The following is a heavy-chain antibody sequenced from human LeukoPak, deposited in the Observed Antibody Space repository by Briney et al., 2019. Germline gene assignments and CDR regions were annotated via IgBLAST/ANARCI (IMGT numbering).Heavy chain of an antibody. CDR2: IYWDDDK. D-gene: IGHD3-10*01. CDR3: AHRRSYYYGSGSYHWFDP. J-gene: IGHJ5*02. Sequence: SGPTLVNPTQTLTLTCTFSGFSLSTSGVGVGWIRQPPGKALEWLALIYWDDDKRYSPSLKSRLTITKDTSKNQVVLTMTNMDPVDTATYYCAHRRSYYYGSGSYHWFDPWGQGTLVTVSS. CDR1: GFSLSTSGVG. V-gene: IGHV2-5*02.